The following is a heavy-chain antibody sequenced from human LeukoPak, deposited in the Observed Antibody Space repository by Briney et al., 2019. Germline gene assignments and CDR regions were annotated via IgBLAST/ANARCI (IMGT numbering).Heavy chain of an antibody. D-gene: IGHD6-13*01. V-gene: IGHV3-30*02. CDR1: GFTFRSYG. CDR3: ARVGESSSWYPLDY. J-gene: IGHJ4*02. Sequence: GGSLRLSCAASGFTFRSYGMHWVRQAPGKGLEWVAFIRYDGNNKYYADSVKGRFTISRDNSKNTVYLQMNSLRAEDTAVYYCARVGESSSWYPLDYWGQGTLVTVSS. CDR2: IRYDGNNK.